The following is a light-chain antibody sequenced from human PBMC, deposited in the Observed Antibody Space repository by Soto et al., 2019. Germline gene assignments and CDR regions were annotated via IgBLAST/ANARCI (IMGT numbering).Light chain of an antibody. V-gene: IGKV3-15*01. CDR1: PSISSK. Sequence: EVVLMQPPGPRSMSQGERATLSCRASPSISSKLAWFQQKPGQAPRLLIYGASTRATGIPARFSGSGSGTEFTLTISSLQSEDFAVYYCQQYNNLKTFGQGTKVDIK. CDR3: QQYNNLKT. CDR2: GAS. J-gene: IGKJ1*01.